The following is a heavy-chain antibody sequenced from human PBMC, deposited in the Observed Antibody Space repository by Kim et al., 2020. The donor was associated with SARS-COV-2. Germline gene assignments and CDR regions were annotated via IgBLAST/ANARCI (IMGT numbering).Heavy chain of an antibody. V-gene: IGHV1-69*04. D-gene: IGHD2-2*01. Sequence: SVKVSCKASGGTFSSYAISWVRQAPGQGLEWMGRIIPILGIANYAQKSQGRVTITADKSTSTAYMELSSLRSEDTAVYYCARDSCSSTSCRQQPIDYWGHGTLVTVSS. J-gene: IGHJ4*01. CDR2: IIPILGIA. CDR1: GGTFSSYA. CDR3: ARDSCSSTSCRQQPIDY.